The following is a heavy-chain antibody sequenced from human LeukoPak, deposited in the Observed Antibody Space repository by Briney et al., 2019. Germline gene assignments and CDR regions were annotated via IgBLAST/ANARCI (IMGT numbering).Heavy chain of an antibody. CDR3: ARENYYDSSGYNDY. D-gene: IGHD3-22*01. CDR2: INWNGGST. J-gene: IGHJ4*02. V-gene: IGHV3-20*01. Sequence: GGSLRLSCAASGFTFDDYGMSWVRQAPGKGLEWVSGINWNGGSTGYADSVKGRFTTSRDNAKNSLYLQMNSLRAEDTALYHCARENYYDSSGYNDYWGQGTLVTVSS. CDR1: GFTFDDYG.